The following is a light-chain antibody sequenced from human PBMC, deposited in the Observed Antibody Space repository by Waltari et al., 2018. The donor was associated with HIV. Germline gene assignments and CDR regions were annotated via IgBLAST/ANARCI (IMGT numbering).Light chain of an antibody. Sequence: QSVLTQPPSVSGAPGQRVTISCTGSSSNIGAGYDVHWYQQLPGTAPKLLIYGNNNRPSGVPDRFSGSKSATSASRAITGLQAEDEADYYCQSYDSSLSGWVFGGGTKLTVL. V-gene: IGLV1-40*01. CDR3: QSYDSSLSGWV. CDR1: SSNIGAGYD. J-gene: IGLJ3*02. CDR2: GNN.